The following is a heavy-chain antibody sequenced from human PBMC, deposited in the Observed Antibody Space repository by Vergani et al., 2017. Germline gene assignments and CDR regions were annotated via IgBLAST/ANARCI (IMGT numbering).Heavy chain of an antibody. CDR2: IIPILGIA. Sequence: QVQLVQSGAEVKKPGSSVKVSCKASGGTFSSYTISWVRQAPGQGLEWMGRIIPILGIANYAQKFQGRVTITADKSPSTAYMELSSLRSEDTAVYYCARVTMVRGVITNDYWGQGTLVTVSS. CDR3: ARVTMVRGVITNDY. CDR1: GGTFSSYT. J-gene: IGHJ4*02. D-gene: IGHD3-10*01. V-gene: IGHV1-69*02.